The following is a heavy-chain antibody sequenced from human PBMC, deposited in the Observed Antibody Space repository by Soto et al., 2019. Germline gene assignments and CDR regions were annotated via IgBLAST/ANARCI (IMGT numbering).Heavy chain of an antibody. V-gene: IGHV1-69*01. J-gene: IGHJ6*02. CDR2: IIPIFGTA. CDR3: ANLGGDIVVVLAAIGRYYYYGMDF. D-gene: IGHD2-2*01. CDR1: GGTFSSYA. Sequence: QVQLVQSGAEVKKPGSSVKVSCKASGGTFSSYAISWVRQAPGQGLEWMGGIIPIFGTANYAQKFQGRVKIIADESTSTDDMEMSSLRSEDTAVYYCANLGGDIVVVLAAIGRYYYYGMDFWGQGTTVTVSS.